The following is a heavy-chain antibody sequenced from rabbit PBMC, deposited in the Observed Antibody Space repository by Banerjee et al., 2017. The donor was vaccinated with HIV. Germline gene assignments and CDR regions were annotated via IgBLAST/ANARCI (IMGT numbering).Heavy chain of an antibody. D-gene: IGHD8-1*01. CDR2: IYGGSGGFT. CDR3: ARISGSPYTYFNL. V-gene: IGHV1S40*01. Sequence: QSLEESGGDLVKPGASLTLTCTASGFDLSTYYYMCWVRQAPGKGLEWIACIYGGSGGFTDYASWAKGRFTISKTSSTTVTLQMTSLTAADTATYFCARISGSPYTYFNLRGPGTLVTVS. CDR1: GFDLSTYYY. J-gene: IGHJ4*01.